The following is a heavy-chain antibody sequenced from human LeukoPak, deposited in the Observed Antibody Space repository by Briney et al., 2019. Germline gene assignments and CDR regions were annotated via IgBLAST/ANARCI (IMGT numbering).Heavy chain of an antibody. CDR3: AREATVIEFDY. CDR2: IYTSGST. J-gene: IGHJ4*02. V-gene: IGHV4-39*07. CDR1: GGSISSSSYY. Sequence: SETLSLTCTVSGGSISSSSYYWGWIRQPPGKGLEWIGSIYTSGSTNYNPSLKSRVTMSVDTSNNQFSLKLSSVTAADTAVYYCAREATVIEFDYWGQGTLVTVSS. D-gene: IGHD4-17*01.